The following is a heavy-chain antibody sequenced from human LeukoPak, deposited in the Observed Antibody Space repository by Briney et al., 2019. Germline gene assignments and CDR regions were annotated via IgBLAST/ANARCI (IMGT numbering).Heavy chain of an antibody. D-gene: IGHD3-22*01. CDR2: INGDETST. V-gene: IGHV3-74*01. Sequence: GGSLRLSCAASGFIFSRYWMYWVRQAPGKGLVWVSHINGDETSTNYADFVEGRFTISRDNAKNTLYLQMNSLRAEDTALYYCATLTHYDSRSFAFDIWGQGTLVAVSS. CDR1: GFIFSRYW. J-gene: IGHJ3*02. CDR3: ATLTHYDSRSFAFDI.